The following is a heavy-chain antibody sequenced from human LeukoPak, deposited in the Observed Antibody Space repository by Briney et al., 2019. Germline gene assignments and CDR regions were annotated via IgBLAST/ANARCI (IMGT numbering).Heavy chain of an antibody. V-gene: IGHV4-61*02. CDR2: IYTSGST. CDR1: GASISSGSYY. Sequence: PSETLSLTCTVSGASISSGSYYWSWIRQPAGKGLEWIGRIYTSGSTNYNPSLKSRVTISVDTSKNQFSLKLSSVTAADTAVYYCARELSGFQLWSQGTLVTVSS. J-gene: IGHJ4*02. D-gene: IGHD3-22*01. CDR3: ARELSGFQL.